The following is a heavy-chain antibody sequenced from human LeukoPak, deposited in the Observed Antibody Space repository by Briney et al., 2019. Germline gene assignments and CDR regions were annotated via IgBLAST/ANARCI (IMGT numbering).Heavy chain of an antibody. D-gene: IGHD6-19*01. Sequence: PGGSLRLSCAASGFTFSNAWMSWVRQAPGKGLEWVGRIKSKTDGGTTDYAAPVKGRFTISRDDSRSTLYLQMNSLKTEDTAVYYCTTSEADVAHTIAVAGPTIDYWGQGTLVTVSS. V-gene: IGHV3-15*01. CDR2: IKSKTDGGTT. J-gene: IGHJ4*02. CDR3: TTSEADVAHTIAVAGPTIDY. CDR1: GFTFSNAW.